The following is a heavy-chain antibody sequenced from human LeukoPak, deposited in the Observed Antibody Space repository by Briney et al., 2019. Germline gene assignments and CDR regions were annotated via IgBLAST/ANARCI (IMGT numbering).Heavy chain of an antibody. V-gene: IGHV3-21*01. CDR1: GFTFSSYS. J-gene: IGHJ4*02. CDR3: ARGYQLLPIDY. CDR2: ISSSSSYI. D-gene: IGHD2-2*01. Sequence: GGSLRLSCAASGFTFSSYSMNWVRQAPGKGLEWVSSISSSSSYIYYADSVKGRFTIFRDNAKNSLHLQMNSLRAEDTAVYYCARGYQLLPIDYWGQGTLVTVSS.